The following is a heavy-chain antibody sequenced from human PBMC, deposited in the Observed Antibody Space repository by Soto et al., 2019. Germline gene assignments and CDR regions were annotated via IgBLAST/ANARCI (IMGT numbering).Heavy chain of an antibody. CDR1: GGTFSSYA. CDR2: IIPIFGTA. Sequence: QVQLVQSGAEVKKPGSSVKVSCKASGGTFSSYAISWVRQAPGQGLEWMGGIIPIFGTANYAQKFQGRVTITADESTSTAYMELSSLRSEDTAVDYCARAKGGYDSAYYYGMDVWGQGTTVTVSS. CDR3: ARAKGGYDSAYYYGMDV. J-gene: IGHJ6*02. D-gene: IGHD5-12*01. V-gene: IGHV1-69*12.